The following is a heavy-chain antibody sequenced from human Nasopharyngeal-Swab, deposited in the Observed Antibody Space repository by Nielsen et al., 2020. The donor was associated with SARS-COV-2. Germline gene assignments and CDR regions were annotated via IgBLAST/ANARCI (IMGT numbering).Heavy chain of an antibody. J-gene: IGHJ3*02. V-gene: IGHV4-39*01. CDR2: IYYSGST. CDR3: AVYDSSGYYYLDYAFDI. CDR1: GGSISSSSYY. Sequence: SETLSLTCTVSGGSISSSSYYWGWIRQPPGKGLEWIGNIYYSGSTYYNPSLKSRVTISVDTSKNQFSLKLSSVTAADTAVYYCAVYDSSGYYYLDYAFDIWGQGTMVTVSS. D-gene: IGHD3-22*01.